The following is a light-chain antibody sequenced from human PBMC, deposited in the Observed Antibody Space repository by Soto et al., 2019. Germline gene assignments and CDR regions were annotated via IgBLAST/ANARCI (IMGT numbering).Light chain of an antibody. J-gene: IGKJ1*01. CDR3: QQRTNWPPWT. V-gene: IGKV3-11*02. Sequence: EIVLTQSPATLSLSPGERATLSCRASESIGTYLAWYQQKPGQAPRLLISDASKRATGIPARFSGSGSGRDFPLTISSLQPEDFSIYYCQQRTNWPPWTFGQGTKVEIK. CDR2: DAS. CDR1: ESIGTY.